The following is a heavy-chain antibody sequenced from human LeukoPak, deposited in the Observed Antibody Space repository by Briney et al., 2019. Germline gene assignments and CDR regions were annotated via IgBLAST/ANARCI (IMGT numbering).Heavy chain of an antibody. CDR2: ISTYNGNT. J-gene: IGHJ4*02. CDR3: ARACRYCSSTPLDY. Sequence: ASVKVSCKASGDTFTSYGISWVRQAPGQGLEWMGRISTYNGNTNYAQKLQGRVTMTTDTSTSTAYMELRSLRSDDTAVYYCARACRYCSSTPLDYWGQGTLVTVSS. V-gene: IGHV1-18*01. D-gene: IGHD2-2*01. CDR1: GDTFTSYG.